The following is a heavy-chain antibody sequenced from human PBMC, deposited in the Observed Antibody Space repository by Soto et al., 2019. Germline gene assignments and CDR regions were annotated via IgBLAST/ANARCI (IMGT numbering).Heavy chain of an antibody. CDR1: GFTFSNFE. Sequence: GGSLRLSCAASGFTFSNFEMHWVRQAPGKGLEWVSYINTAGSTKYYAESVKGRFTISRDNARDSLFLQMNSLRAEDTAVYYCARAECSSPDCLTAYYSYGLDVWGQGSTVTVSS. D-gene: IGHD3-9*01. CDR3: ARAECSSPDCLTAYYSYGLDV. J-gene: IGHJ6*02. CDR2: INTAGSTK. V-gene: IGHV3-48*03.